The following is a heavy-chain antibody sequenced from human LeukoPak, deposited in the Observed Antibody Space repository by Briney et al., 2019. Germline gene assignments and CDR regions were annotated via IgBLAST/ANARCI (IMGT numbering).Heavy chain of an antibody. CDR3: AKDTGSSLYSPSDY. CDR2: ISSSGGTT. Sequence: PGGSLRLSCAASGFTFSSHWMSWVRQAPGKGLEWVSAISSSGGTTYYTDSVKGRFTISRDNSKNTLYLEMSSLRAEDTAIYYCAKDTGSSLYSPSDYWGQGTLVTASS. CDR1: GFTFSSHW. J-gene: IGHJ4*02. V-gene: IGHV3-23*01. D-gene: IGHD6-13*01.